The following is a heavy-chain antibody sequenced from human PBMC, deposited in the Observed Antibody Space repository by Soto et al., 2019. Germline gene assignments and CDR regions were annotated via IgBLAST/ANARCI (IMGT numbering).Heavy chain of an antibody. CDR2: ISPGGDRI. CDR1: GFLFDSYA. J-gene: IGHJ4*02. V-gene: IGHV3-48*02. D-gene: IGHD3-10*01. Sequence: GGSLRLSCVASGFLFDSYAMNWVRQSPGKGLEWVSYISPGGDRIYYAESLKGRITISRENARNSLSLQMNILSDEDTAVYYCTTSADSDRWGVDFWGQGPLLTISS. CDR3: TTSADSDRWGVDF.